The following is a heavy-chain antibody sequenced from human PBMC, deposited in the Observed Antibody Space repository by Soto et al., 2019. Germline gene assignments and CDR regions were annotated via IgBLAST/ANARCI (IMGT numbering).Heavy chain of an antibody. V-gene: IGHV1-46*03. CDR2: INPSGGST. CDR1: GYTFTSYY. Sequence: ASVKVCCKASGYTFTSYYRHWVRQAPGQGLEWMGIINPSGGSTSYAQKFQGRVTMTRDTSTSTVYMELSSLRSEDTAVYYCAREPLYCSGGSCQAINWFDPWGQGTLVTVSS. D-gene: IGHD2-15*01. J-gene: IGHJ5*02. CDR3: AREPLYCSGGSCQAINWFDP.